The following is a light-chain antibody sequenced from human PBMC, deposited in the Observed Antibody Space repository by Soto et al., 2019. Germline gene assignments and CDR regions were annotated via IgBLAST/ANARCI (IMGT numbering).Light chain of an antibody. CDR2: LNSDGSH. CDR3: QAWDSGTVV. Sequence: QLVLTQSPSASASLGASVKLTCTLSSGHSSYPIAWHQQQPEKGPRYLMKLNSDGSHSKGDGIPDRFSGSSSGAERYLTISSLQSEDESEYYCQAWDSGTVVFGGGTKLTVL. J-gene: IGLJ2*01. CDR1: SGHSSYP. V-gene: IGLV4-69*01.